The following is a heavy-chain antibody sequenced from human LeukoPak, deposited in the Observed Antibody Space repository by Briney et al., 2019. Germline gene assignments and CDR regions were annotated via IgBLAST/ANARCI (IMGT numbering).Heavy chain of an antibody. V-gene: IGHV4-59*11. D-gene: IGHD2-15*01. CDR1: VGSISSHY. CDR2: ISYSGDN. J-gene: IGHJ5*02. Sequence: PSETLSLTCTVPVGSISSHYWSWIRQTPGKGLEWIGYISYSGDNNYNPSLKSRVTISVNTSKSQFSLKLTSVTAADTAVYYCARLKDLWFDPWGQGTLVTVSS. CDR3: ARLKDLWFDP.